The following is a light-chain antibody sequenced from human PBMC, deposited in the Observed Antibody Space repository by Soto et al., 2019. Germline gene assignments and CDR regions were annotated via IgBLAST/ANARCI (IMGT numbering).Light chain of an antibody. Sequence: EIVLTQSPATLSLSPGERATLSCRASQSVSSYLAWYQQKPGQAPRLLIYDASNRATGIPARFSGSGSGTDFTLTISSLESEDFAVYYCQQRSNWPPLVGGGTKVDIK. V-gene: IGKV3-11*01. CDR2: DAS. CDR3: QQRSNWPPL. J-gene: IGKJ4*01. CDR1: QSVSSY.